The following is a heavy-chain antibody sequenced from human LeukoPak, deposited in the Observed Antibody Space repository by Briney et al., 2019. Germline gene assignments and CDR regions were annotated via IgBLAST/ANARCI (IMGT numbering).Heavy chain of an antibody. J-gene: IGHJ4*02. CDR3: AASKDIVVVPAAHGSDY. CDR2: IIPIFGTA. Sequence: SVKVSCKASGGTFSSYAISWVRQAPGQGLEWMGGIIPIFGTANYAQKFQGRVTITADESTSTAYMELSSLRSEDTAVYYCAASKDIVVVPAAHGSDYWGQGTLVTVSS. D-gene: IGHD2-2*01. V-gene: IGHV1-69*13. CDR1: GGTFSSYA.